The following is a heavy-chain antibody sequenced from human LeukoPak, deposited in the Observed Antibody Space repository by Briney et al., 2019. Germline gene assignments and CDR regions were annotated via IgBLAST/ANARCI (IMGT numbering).Heavy chain of an antibody. CDR3: AKDGLYFDGSTHIYYFDS. Sequence: TGGSLRLSCAASGFSFGGYAMTWVRQAPGKGLEWVSSITYNGAATYYLDSVKARFTISRDNSRSTLHLQMDSLTAEDTALYYCAKDGLYFDGSTHIYYFDSWGQGTLVAVSS. CDR2: ITYNGAAT. CDR1: GFSFGGYA. V-gene: IGHV3-23*01. D-gene: IGHD3-9*01. J-gene: IGHJ4*02.